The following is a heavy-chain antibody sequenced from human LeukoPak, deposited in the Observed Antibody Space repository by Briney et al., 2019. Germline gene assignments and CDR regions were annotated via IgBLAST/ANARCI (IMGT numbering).Heavy chain of an antibody. CDR1: GGSFSSGGYY. CDR3: ATRPGGSDRYYPYFDY. CDR2: ISDSGST. D-gene: IGHD6-19*01. V-gene: IGHV4-61*08. J-gene: IGHJ4*02. Sequence: PSETLSLTCAVSGGSFSSGGYYWSWIRQPPGKGLEWIGYISDSGSTNYNLSLKSRVIMSVDTSKNQFSLRLSSVTAADTAVYYCATRPGGSDRYYPYFDYWGQGALVTVSS.